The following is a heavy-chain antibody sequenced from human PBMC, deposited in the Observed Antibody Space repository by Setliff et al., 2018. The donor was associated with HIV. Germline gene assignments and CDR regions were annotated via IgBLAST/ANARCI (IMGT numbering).Heavy chain of an antibody. J-gene: IGHJ3*02. CDR1: GFTLREVS. V-gene: IGHV1-24*01. CDR2: FDPQDGET. Sequence: ASVKVSCKVSGFTLREVSMHWVRQAPGKGLEWMGYFDPQDGETVYAQKFQGRVTMTTDTTSSTSYMELRSLTSADTAMYYCARIRAAALLNAFDIWGQGTMVTVSS. D-gene: IGHD6-13*01. CDR3: ARIRAAALLNAFDI.